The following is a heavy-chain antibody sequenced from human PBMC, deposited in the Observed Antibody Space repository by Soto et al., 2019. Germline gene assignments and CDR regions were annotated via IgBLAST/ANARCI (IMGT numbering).Heavy chain of an antibody. V-gene: IGHV4-59*01. Sequence: SETLSLTCTVSGGSISSYYWSWIRQPPGKGLEWIGYIYYSGSTNYNPSLKSRVTISVDTSKNQFSLKLSSVTAADTAVYYCARGDSLNGDRTLGEQEVGLADWGQGTMVTVSS. CDR3: ARGDSLNGDRTLGEQEVGLAD. D-gene: IGHD4-17*01. CDR2: IYYSGST. CDR1: GGSISSYY. J-gene: IGHJ3*01.